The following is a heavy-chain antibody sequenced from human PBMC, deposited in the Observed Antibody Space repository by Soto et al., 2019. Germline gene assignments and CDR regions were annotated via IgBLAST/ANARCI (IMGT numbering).Heavy chain of an antibody. CDR2: VSGSAGST. CDR3: AKDASSGITSFDS. CDR1: GFTFGGFY. D-gene: IGHD3-3*01. J-gene: IGHJ2*01. V-gene: IGHV3-23*04. Sequence: VQLVESGGGSVKPGGSLRLSCAASGFTFGGFYMGWIRQAPGRGLEWVSVVSGSAGSTYYADSVKGRFTISRDNSKNTLYLQMNSLRAEDTAVYYCAKDASSGITSFDSWGRGTVVTVSS.